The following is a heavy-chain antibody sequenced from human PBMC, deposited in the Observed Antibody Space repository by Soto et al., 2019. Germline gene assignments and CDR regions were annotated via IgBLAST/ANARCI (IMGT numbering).Heavy chain of an antibody. J-gene: IGHJ6*02. D-gene: IGHD3-3*01. CDR3: AREIRNYYGMDV. CDR1: GFTFSNYA. Sequence: EVQLVESGGGLVKPGGSLSLSCAASGFTFSNYAMNWVRQAPGKGLEWVSSISTSSSYIYYADSVKGRFTISRDNAKNSLYLQMNSLRAEDTAVYYCAREIRNYYGMDVWGQGTTVTVSS. CDR2: ISTSSSYI. V-gene: IGHV3-21*01.